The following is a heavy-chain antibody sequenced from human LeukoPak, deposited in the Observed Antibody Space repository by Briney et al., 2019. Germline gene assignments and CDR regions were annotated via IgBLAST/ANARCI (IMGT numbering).Heavy chain of an antibody. CDR2: IHPGGST. CDR3: ATFRGSGYWD. D-gene: IGHD3-22*01. CDR1: GGSIKSGSFY. V-gene: IGHV4-61*02. J-gene: IGHJ4*02. Sequence: SQTLSLTCTVSGGSIKSGSFYWNWIRQPAGKGLEWIGRIHPGGSTNYNPSLKSRVTISVDTSKNQFSLKLTSVTAADTAVYYCATFRGSGYWDWGQGTLVTVSS.